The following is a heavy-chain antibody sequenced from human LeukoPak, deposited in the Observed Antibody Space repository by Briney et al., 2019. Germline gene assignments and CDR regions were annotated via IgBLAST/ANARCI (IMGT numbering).Heavy chain of an antibody. J-gene: IGHJ4*02. CDR1: GYTFTGFY. CDR3: AREELSVISSDSCSGLGY. V-gene: IGHV1-2*02. Sequence: ASVKVSCKASGYTFTGFYIHWVRQAPGQGLEWMGWINPNSGGTYFAQKFQGRVTMTRDTSISTAYMELNRLTSDDTAVYYCAREELSVISSDSCSGLGYWGQGTLVTVSS. CDR2: INPNSGGT. D-gene: IGHD2-2*01.